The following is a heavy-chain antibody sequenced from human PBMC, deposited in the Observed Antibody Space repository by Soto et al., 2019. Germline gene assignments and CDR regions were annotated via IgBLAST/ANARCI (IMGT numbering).Heavy chain of an antibody. D-gene: IGHD5-18*01. CDR3: AKDRSVDTRDWFDP. CDR2: ISGSGDST. CDR1: GFNFGTYA. V-gene: IGHV3-23*01. Sequence: EVQLLESVGGLVQPGGSLRLSCAASGFNFGTYAMSWVRQAPGKGLEWVSTISGSGDSTYYADSVKGRFTISRDNSKITLYLQMNSLRAEDTAVYYCAKDRSVDTRDWFDPWGQGTLVTVSS. J-gene: IGHJ5*02.